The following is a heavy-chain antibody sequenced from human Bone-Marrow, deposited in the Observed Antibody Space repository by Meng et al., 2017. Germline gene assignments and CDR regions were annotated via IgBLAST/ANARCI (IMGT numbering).Heavy chain of an antibody. Sequence: QVRLQQWGAVLLKPSETLSLTCAVYGGSFSGYYWSWIRQPPGKGLEWIGEINHSGSTNYNPSLKSRVTISVDTSKNQFSLKLSSVTAADTAVYYCARGGVRGGIDYWGQGTLVTVSS. CDR1: GGSFSGYY. V-gene: IGHV4-34*01. D-gene: IGHD3-10*01. J-gene: IGHJ4*02. CDR3: ARGGVRGGIDY. CDR2: INHSGST.